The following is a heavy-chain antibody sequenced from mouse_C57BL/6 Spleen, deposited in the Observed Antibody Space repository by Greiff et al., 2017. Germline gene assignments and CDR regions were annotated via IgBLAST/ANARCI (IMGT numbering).Heavy chain of an antibody. CDR3: ARNYVRGNYAMDY. CDR2: IYPGDGDT. Sequence: QVQLKQSGPELVKPGASVKISCKASGYAFSSSWMNWVKQRPGKGLEWIGRIYPGDGDTNYNGKFKGKATLTADKSSSTAYMQLSILTSEDSAVYFCARNYVRGNYAMDYWGQGTSVTVSS. V-gene: IGHV1-82*01. D-gene: IGHD2-1*01. CDR1: GYAFSSSW. J-gene: IGHJ4*01.